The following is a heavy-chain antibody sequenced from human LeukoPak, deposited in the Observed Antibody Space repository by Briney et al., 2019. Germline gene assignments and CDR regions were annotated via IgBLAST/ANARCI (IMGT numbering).Heavy chain of an antibody. CDR3: ARFIAAPYYFDH. Sequence: SGGSLRLSCAASGFTFSSYSMNWVRQAPGKGLEWVSFISSSRSYIYYADSVKGRFTISRDNAKNSLYLQMNSLRAEDTAVYYCARFIAAPYYFDHWGRGTLVTVSS. CDR2: ISSSRSYI. CDR1: GFTFSSYS. J-gene: IGHJ4*02. D-gene: IGHD6-13*01. V-gene: IGHV3-21*01.